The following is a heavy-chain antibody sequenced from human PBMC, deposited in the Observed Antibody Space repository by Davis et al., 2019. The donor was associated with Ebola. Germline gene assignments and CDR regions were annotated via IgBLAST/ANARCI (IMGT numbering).Heavy chain of an antibody. CDR1: GGSFSGYY. CDR3: ARQDYGDYYYYGMDV. V-gene: IGHV4-34*01. J-gene: IGHJ6*04. Sequence: MPSETLSLTCAVYGGSFSGYYWSWIRQPPGKGLEWIGEINHSGSTNYNPSLKSRVTISVDTSKNQFSLKLSSVTAADTAVYYCARQDYGDYYYYGMDVWGKGTTVTVSS. D-gene: IGHD4-17*01. CDR2: INHSGST.